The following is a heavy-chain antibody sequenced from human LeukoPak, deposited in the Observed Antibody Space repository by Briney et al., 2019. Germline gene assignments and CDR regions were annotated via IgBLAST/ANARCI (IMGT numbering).Heavy chain of an antibody. CDR2: IYYSGST. Sequence: RSSETLSLTCTVSGGSISSSSYYWGWIRQPPGKGLEWIGSIYYSGSTNYNPSLKSRVTISVDTSKNQFSLKLSSVTAADTAVYYCARDEPVRGYEWGGFDYWGQGTLVTVSS. CDR1: GGSISSSSYY. D-gene: IGHD5-12*01. V-gene: IGHV4-39*07. CDR3: ARDEPVRGYEWGGFDY. J-gene: IGHJ4*02.